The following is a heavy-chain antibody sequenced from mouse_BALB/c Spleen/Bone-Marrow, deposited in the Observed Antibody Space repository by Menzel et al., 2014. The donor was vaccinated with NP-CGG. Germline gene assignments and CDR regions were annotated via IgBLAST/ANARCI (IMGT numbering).Heavy chain of an antibody. CDR2: ISYSGST. CDR1: GYSITSDYA. Sequence: DVKLQESGPGLVKPSQSLSLTCTVTGYSITSDYAWNWIRQFPGNKLEWMGYISYSGSTSYNPSLKSRISITRDTSKNQFFLQLNSVTTEDTATYYCARYYYGSSAYAMDYRGQGTSVTVSS. J-gene: IGHJ4*01. V-gene: IGHV3-2*02. CDR3: ARYYYGSSAYAMDY. D-gene: IGHD1-1*01.